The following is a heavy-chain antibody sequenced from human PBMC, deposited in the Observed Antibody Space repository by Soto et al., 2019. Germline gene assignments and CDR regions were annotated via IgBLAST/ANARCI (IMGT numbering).Heavy chain of an antibody. V-gene: IGHV4-59*12. Sequence: SETLSLACTVSGGSISSYYWSWIRQPPGKGLEWIGYIYYSGNTYYNPSLKSRVTISVDRSKNQFSLKLSSVTAADTAMYYCARVPSPWGQGTLVTVSS. CDR2: IYYSGNT. CDR1: GGSISSYY. J-gene: IGHJ5*02. CDR3: ARVPSP.